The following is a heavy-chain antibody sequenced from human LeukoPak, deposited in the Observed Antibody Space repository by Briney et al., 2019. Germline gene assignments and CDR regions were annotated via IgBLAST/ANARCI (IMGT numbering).Heavy chain of an antibody. CDR1: WVTSSSNW. CDR2: INKDGSVK. CDR3: AKGPRDGDCY. D-gene: IGHD2-21*01. V-gene: IGHV3-7*01. Sequence: GGSLRLYSAVYWVTSSSNWMARLRQSPGKGLEWVAEINKDGSVKYYVDSMKGRFTISRDNAKNSLYLQMNSLGAEDTAVYCFAKGPRDGDCYWGQGTLVTVSS. J-gene: IGHJ4*02.